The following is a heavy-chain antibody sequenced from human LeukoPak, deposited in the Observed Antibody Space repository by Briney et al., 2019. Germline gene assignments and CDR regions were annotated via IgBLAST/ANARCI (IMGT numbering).Heavy chain of an antibody. CDR1: GFTVSSNY. V-gene: IGHV3-53*01. CDR3: AARYCSSTSCYKYYYGMDV. J-gene: IGHJ6*02. D-gene: IGHD2-2*02. Sequence: PGGSLRFSCAASGFTVSSNYMSWVRQAPGKGLEWVSVIYSGGSTYYADSVKGRFTISRDNSKNTLYLQMNSLRAEDTAVYYCAARYCSSTSCYKYYYGMDVWGQGTTVTVSS. CDR2: IYSGGST.